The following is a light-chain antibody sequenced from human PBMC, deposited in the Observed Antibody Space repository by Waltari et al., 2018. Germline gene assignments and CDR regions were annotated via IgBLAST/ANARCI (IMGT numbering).Light chain of an antibody. J-gene: IGLJ3*02. CDR1: SRDVGSYNL. V-gene: IGLV2-23*01. Sequence: QSALTQPASVSGSPGQSHTISCTGTSRDVGSYNLVSLYHQHPGKATKLMLYEGSKRPSGVSNRFSGSKSGNTASLTISGLQAEDEADYYCCSYAGSSTFFWVFGGGTKLTVL. CDR2: EGS. CDR3: CSYAGSSTFFWV.